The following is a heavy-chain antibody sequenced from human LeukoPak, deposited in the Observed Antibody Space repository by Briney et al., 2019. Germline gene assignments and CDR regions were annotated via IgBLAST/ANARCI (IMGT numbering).Heavy chain of an antibody. CDR3: ANLVATMTPTVDY. CDR1: GLAFSSYS. D-gene: IGHD5-12*01. Sequence: GGSLRLSCVASGLAFSSYSMHWVRQAPGKGLEWVAVISYDGSNKYYADSVKGRFTISRDNSKNTLYLQMNSLRAEDTAVYYCANLVATMTPTVDYWGQGTLVTVSS. J-gene: IGHJ4*02. CDR2: ISYDGSNK. V-gene: IGHV3-30*04.